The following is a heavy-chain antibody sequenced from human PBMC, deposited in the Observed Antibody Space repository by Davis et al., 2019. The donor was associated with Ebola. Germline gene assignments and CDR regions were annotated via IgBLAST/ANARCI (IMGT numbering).Heavy chain of an antibody. Sequence: GESLKISCAASASTFSSYALSCVRHAPGKGVELVSAISGYRGRTYYGASVKGRFTISRDNSKNTRYLQMNSLRAEDTAVYYCARADTYYDILTGYYYYYYGRDVWGQGTTVTVSS. V-gene: IGHV3-23*01. CDR1: ASTFSSYA. D-gene: IGHD3-9*01. J-gene: IGHJ6*02. CDR3: ARADTYYDILTGYYYYYYGRDV. CDR2: ISGYRGRT.